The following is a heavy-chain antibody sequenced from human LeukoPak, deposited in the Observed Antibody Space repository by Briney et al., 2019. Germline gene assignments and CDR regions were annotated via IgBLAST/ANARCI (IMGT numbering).Heavy chain of an antibody. CDR2: INPNSGGT. Sequence: ASVRVSCTASGYIFAGYYMHWVPQAPGQGLEWRGWINPNSGGTNYAQKFQGRVIMTTDTSISTVYMEVSRLRSDDTAVYYCARAEPRAQLWLRDGDCWGQGTLVTVSS. J-gene: IGHJ4*02. CDR1: GYIFAGYY. D-gene: IGHD5-18*01. V-gene: IGHV1-2*02. CDR3: ARAEPRAQLWLRDGDC.